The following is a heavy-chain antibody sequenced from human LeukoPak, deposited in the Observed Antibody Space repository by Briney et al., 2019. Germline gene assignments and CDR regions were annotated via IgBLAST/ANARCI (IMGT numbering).Heavy chain of an antibody. CDR1: GGSFSGYF. V-gene: IGHV4-34*01. Sequence: SETLSLTCAVYGGSFSGYFWSWIRQPPGKGLEWIGEISHSGGTNYNPSLKSRVTISADTSKKQFSLKLRSVTAADTAVYYCARAQGRLVPPAYWGQGTLVTVSS. CDR2: ISHSGGT. J-gene: IGHJ4*02. D-gene: IGHD6-19*01. CDR3: ARAQGRLVPPAY.